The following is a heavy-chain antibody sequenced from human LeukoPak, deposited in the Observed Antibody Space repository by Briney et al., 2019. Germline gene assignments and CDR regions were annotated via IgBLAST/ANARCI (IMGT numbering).Heavy chain of an antibody. CDR2: INAGGSDI. D-gene: IGHD1-1*01. J-gene: IGHJ6*01. Sequence: GGSLRLSCAASGFTFSSFEMKWVRQAPGKGLEWVSSINAGGSDIHYADSFKGRFTISRDNAKSSLYLQMSSLRAEDTAVYYCVRDLAYNYNYYYYGLDVWGQGTTVAVSP. CDR1: GFTFSSFE. CDR3: VRDLAYNYNYYYYGLDV. V-gene: IGHV3-48*03.